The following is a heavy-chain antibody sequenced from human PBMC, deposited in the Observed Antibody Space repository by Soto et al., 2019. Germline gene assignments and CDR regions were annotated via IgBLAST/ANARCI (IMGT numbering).Heavy chain of an antibody. J-gene: IGHJ4*02. V-gene: IGHV1-69*13. Sequence: SVKVSCKASGVTFSSYAISWVRQAPGQGLEWMGGIIPIFGTANYAQKFQGRVTITADESTSTAYMELSSLRSEDTAVYYCARDSHCSGGSCYSGFDYWGQGTLVTVSS. D-gene: IGHD2-15*01. CDR2: IIPIFGTA. CDR3: ARDSHCSGGSCYSGFDY. CDR1: GVTFSSYA.